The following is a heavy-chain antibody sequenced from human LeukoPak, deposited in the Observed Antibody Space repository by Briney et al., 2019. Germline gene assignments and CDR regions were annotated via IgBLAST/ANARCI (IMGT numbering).Heavy chain of an antibody. Sequence: GGSLRLSCAATGFGLSAHAMNWVRQAPGKGLEWISYISSGSSTIYYADSVLGRFTISKDDSKNSLYLEMNSLRDEDTAVYYCAKDLRGVDYWGQGTLVTVSS. CDR2: ISSGSSTI. CDR3: AKDLRGVDY. V-gene: IGHV3-48*02. D-gene: IGHD3-10*01. CDR1: GFGLSAHA. J-gene: IGHJ4*02.